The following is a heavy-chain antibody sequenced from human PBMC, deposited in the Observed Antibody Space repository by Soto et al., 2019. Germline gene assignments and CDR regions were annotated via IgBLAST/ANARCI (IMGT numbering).Heavy chain of an antibody. D-gene: IGHD7-27*01. CDR2: IIPISGAA. J-gene: IGHJ4*02. CDR1: GCTFSNYV. V-gene: IGHV1-69*06. CDR3: ARDMTRTGVPYSDC. Sequence: WASVRVSCKASGCTFSNYVVNWVRQAPGQGLEWMGRIIPISGAANYAQKFQGRVTITADKSTSKSYMELSSLRPEDTAVYYCARDMTRTGVPYSDCWGQGPXVTVSS.